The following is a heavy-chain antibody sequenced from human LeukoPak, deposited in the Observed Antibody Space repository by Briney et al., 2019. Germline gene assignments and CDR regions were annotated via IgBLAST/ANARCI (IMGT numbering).Heavy chain of an antibody. D-gene: IGHD4-23*01. CDR3: ARGPPTTVVTFFDY. J-gene: IGHJ4*02. Sequence: ASVKVSCKASGYTFTSYAMHWVRQAPGQRLEWMGWINAGNGNTKYSQKFQGRVTITRDTSASTAYMELSSLRSEDTAVYYCARGPPTTVVTFFDYWGQGTLATVSS. V-gene: IGHV1-3*01. CDR1: GYTFTSYA. CDR2: INAGNGNT.